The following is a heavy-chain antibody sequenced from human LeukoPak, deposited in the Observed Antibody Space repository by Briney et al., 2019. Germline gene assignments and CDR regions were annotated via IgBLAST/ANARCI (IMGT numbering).Heavy chain of an antibody. V-gene: IGHV3-23*01. D-gene: IGHD6-13*01. Sequence: PGGSLRLSCAASGFTFSNHAMSWVRQAPGKGLEWVSAISGSGGSTYYADSVKGRFTISRDNSKNTLYLQMNSLRAEDTAVYYCAKISLAAAGTGVGYFDYWGQGTLVTVSS. CDR2: ISGSGGST. J-gene: IGHJ4*02. CDR3: AKISLAAAGTGVGYFDY. CDR1: GFTFSNHA.